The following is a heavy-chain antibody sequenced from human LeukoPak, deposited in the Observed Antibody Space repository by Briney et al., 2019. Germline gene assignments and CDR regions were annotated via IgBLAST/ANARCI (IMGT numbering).Heavy chain of an antibody. CDR3: ARGHWSGSTCYPSDY. V-gene: IGHV1-8*01. D-gene: IGHD2-2*01. CDR2: MNPSNGNT. J-gene: IGHJ4*02. Sequence: ASVKVSCKASGYTLTSYDINWVRQAAGHGLEWMGWMNPSNGNTGYAQKFQGRVAMTRDTSISTAYMELSSLKSDDTAVYFCARGHWSGSTCYPSDYSGQGTLSPSPQ. CDR1: GYTLTSYD.